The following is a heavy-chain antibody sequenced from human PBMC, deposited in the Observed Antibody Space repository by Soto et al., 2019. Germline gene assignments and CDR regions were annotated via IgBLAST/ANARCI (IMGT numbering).Heavy chain of an antibody. CDR2: ISGSGGTT. CDR3: AKSPRKEGCSGCPPDWFDP. V-gene: IGHV3-23*01. J-gene: IGHJ5*02. CDR1: GFTFSRYY. Sequence: EVQLLESGGGFLQPGGSLRLSCAASGFTFSRYYMSWVRQAPGKGLEWVSGISGSGGTTYYADSVKGRFTISRDNSENTLPLQLNSLRAEDTALYYCAKSPRKEGCSGCPPDWFDPWGQGTLVTVSS. D-gene: IGHD5-12*01.